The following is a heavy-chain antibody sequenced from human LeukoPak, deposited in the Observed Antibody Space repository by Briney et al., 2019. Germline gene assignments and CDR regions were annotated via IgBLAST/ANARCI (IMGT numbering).Heavy chain of an antibody. V-gene: IGHV4-34*01. CDR2: INHSGST. CDR3: ARVGRLYCSGGSCYSRSFDY. J-gene: IGHJ4*02. CDR1: GGSFSGYY. D-gene: IGHD2-15*01. Sequence: SETLSLTCAVYGGSFSGYYWSWIRQPPGKGLEWIGEINHSGSTNYNPSLKSRVTISVDTSKNQFSLKLSSVTAADTAVCYCARVGRLYCSGGSCYSRSFDYWGQGTLVTVSS.